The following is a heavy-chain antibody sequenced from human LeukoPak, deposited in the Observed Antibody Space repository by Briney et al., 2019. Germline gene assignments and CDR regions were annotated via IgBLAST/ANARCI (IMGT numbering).Heavy chain of an antibody. D-gene: IGHD4-17*01. CDR2: INSDGSST. CDR3: ARWSYGDYGAFDI. Sequence: GGSLRLSCAASGFTFNSYWMSWVRQAPGKGLVWVSRINSDGSSTSYADSVKGRFTISRDNAKNTLYLQMNSLRAEDTAVYYCARWSYGDYGAFDIWGQGTMVTVSS. V-gene: IGHV3-74*01. CDR1: GFTFNSYW. J-gene: IGHJ3*02.